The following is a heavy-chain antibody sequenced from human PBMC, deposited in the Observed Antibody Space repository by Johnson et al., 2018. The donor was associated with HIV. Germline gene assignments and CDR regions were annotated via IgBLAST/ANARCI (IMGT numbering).Heavy chain of an antibody. J-gene: IGHJ3*02. CDR1: GFSFSSYA. V-gene: IGHV3-30*14. CDR3: ARAVDYGGNSPSLAFDI. D-gene: IGHD4-23*01. CDR2: ISYDGGLK. Sequence: QVQLVESGGGLVQPGRSLRLSCAASGFSFSSYAMHWVRQAPGKGLEWVTVISYDGGLKYYADSVKGRFTISRDNSKNTLYLQMSSRRAEDTALYYCARAVDYGGNSPSLAFDIWGQGTLVSVSS.